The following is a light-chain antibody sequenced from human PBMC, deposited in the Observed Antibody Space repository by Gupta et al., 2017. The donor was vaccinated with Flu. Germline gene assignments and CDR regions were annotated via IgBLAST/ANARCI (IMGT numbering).Light chain of an antibody. CDR3: QQSASSSWT. CDR2: AAS. J-gene: IGKJ1*01. CDR1: QGINTY. V-gene: IGKV1-39*01. Sequence: DIQQTMYPSSLSASVGDRITITCRAGQGINTYLNWYQQKPGKAPKLLIYAASSVESGVPERFSGSGSGTDFTLTISSLQPEDFATYYCQQSASSSWTFGQGTKVETK.